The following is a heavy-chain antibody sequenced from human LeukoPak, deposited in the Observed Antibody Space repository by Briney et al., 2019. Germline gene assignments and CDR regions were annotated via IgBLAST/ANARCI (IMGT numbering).Heavy chain of an antibody. J-gene: IGHJ4*02. V-gene: IGHV1-2*02. CDR3: ARDHYGANPWIFDY. D-gene: IGHD4-23*01. Sequence: ASVKVSCKASGYIFTGYYIHWVRQAPGQGLEWMGWINPNSGDTNFAQKFQGRVTLTGDTSISTAYMELSSLRSDDTAVYYCARDHYGANPWIFDYWGQGTLVTVSS. CDR1: GYIFTGYY. CDR2: INPNSGDT.